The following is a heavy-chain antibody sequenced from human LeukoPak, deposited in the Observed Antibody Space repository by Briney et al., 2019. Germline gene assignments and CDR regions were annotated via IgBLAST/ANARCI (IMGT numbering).Heavy chain of an antibody. J-gene: IGHJ5*02. Sequence: GASVRVSCKASGSFTGEYVHWVRQAPGQGLEWLGWINPDTGGTNFVQKFQGRVTMAGDTSISTAYMELSRLTSDDTAVYYCARSPYDSGSYVSAPWGQGTQVTVSS. CDR1: GSFTGEY. V-gene: IGHV1-2*02. CDR3: ARSPYDSGSYVSAP. CDR2: INPDTGGT. D-gene: IGHD3-10*01.